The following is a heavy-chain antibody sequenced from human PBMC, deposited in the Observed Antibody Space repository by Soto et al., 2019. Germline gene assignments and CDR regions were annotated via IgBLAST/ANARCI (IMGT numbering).Heavy chain of an antibody. CDR1: GFSITSYY. CDR2: ISYSGTT. V-gene: IGHV4-59*01. D-gene: IGHD3-16*01. Sequence: SETLSLTCTVSGFSITSYYLNWIRQPPGGGLEWIGFISYSGTTNYNPSLKSRVTISRDTSKNQFSLTLSSVTAADTAVYYCAKEHWGSFDFWGQGALVTVSS. CDR3: AKEHWGSFDF. J-gene: IGHJ4*02.